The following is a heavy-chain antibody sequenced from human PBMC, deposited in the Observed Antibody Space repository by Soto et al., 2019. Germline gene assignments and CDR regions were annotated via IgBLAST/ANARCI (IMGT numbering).Heavy chain of an antibody. J-gene: IGHJ4*02. Sequence: QITLNESGPTVVKPAETLTLTCTFSGFSLTTSGVGVGWIRQSPGKAPEWLAIIYWDDDKRYSASLKSRLTITKDTSENQVVLTMASVDPADTATYYCAHRILRTVFGLVTTTAIYFDFWGQGTPVVVSS. CDR2: IYWDDDK. D-gene: IGHD3-3*01. CDR3: AHRILRTVFGLVTTTAIYFDF. V-gene: IGHV2-5*02. CDR1: GFSLTTSGVG.